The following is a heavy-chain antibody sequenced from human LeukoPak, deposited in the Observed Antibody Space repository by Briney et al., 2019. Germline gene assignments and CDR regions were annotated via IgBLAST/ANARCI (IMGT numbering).Heavy chain of an antibody. CDR2: INPNSGGT. V-gene: IGHV1-2*04. J-gene: IGHJ6*02. Sequence: GASMKVSCKASGYTFTGYYMHWVRQAPGQGLEWMGWINPNSGGTNYAQKFQGWVTMTRDTSISTAYMELSRLRSDDTAVYYCARSLRAGGYCSSTSCPNYGMDVWGQGTTVTVSS. D-gene: IGHD2-2*01. CDR1: GYTFTGYY. CDR3: ARSLRAGGYCSSTSCPNYGMDV.